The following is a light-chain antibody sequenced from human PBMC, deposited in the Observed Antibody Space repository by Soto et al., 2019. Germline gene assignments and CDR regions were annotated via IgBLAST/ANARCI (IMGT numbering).Light chain of an antibody. CDR1: SSNIGAGYN. V-gene: IGLV1-40*01. CDR3: QSYDSSLGGWV. Sequence: QPVLTQPPSVSGAPGQRVTISCTGSSSNIGAGYNVHWYQQLPGTAPKLLIYGNSNRPSGVPDRFSGSKSGTSASLAITGLQAEDEADYYCQSYDSSLGGWVFGGGTKATAL. CDR2: GNS. J-gene: IGLJ3*02.